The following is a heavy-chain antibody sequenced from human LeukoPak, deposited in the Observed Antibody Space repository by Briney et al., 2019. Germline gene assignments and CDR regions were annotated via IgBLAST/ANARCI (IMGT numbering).Heavy chain of an antibody. CDR1: GFSFTSYW. CDR3: ARHSYCSSTTCYYYYGMDV. D-gene: IGHD2-2*01. Sequence: GESLKISCKGSGFSFTSYWIGWVRQMPGKGLEWMGIIHPGDSDTRYSPSFQGQVTISADKSISTAYLQWSSLKASDTAMYYCARHSYCSSTTCYYYYGMDVWGQGTTVTVSS. CDR2: IHPGDSDT. V-gene: IGHV5-51*01. J-gene: IGHJ6*02.